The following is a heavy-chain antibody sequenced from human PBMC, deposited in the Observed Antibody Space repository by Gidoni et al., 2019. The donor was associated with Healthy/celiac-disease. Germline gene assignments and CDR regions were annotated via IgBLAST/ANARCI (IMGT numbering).Heavy chain of an antibody. D-gene: IGHD2-15*01. J-gene: IGHJ6*02. V-gene: IGHV4-59*08. Sequence: QVQLQESGPGLVKPSETLSLTCTVSGGSISSYYWSWIRQPPGKGLEWIGYIYYSGSTNYTPSLKSRVTISVDTSKNQFSLKLSSVTAADTAVYYCARLQEPCSGGSCNYYGMDVWGQGTTVTVSS. CDR2: IYYSGST. CDR1: GGSISSYY. CDR3: ARLQEPCSGGSCNYYGMDV.